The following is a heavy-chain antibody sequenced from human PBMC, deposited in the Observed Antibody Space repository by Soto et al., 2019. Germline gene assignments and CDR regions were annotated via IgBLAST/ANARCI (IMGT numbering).Heavy chain of an antibody. CDR1: GFTLSSYA. Sequence: VGSLRLSCAASGFTLSSYAMSWVRQAPGKGLEWVSAISGSGGSTYYADSVKGRFTISRDNSKNTLYLQMNSLRAEDTAVYYCAKLPPMVRGVIYYFDYWGQGTLVTVS. V-gene: IGHV3-23*01. D-gene: IGHD3-10*01. J-gene: IGHJ4*02. CDR3: AKLPPMVRGVIYYFDY. CDR2: ISGSGGST.